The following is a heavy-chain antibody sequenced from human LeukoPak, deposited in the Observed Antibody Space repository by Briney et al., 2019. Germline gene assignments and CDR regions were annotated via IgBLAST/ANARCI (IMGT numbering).Heavy chain of an antibody. Sequence: SETLSLTCTVDGGSFTDFFWTWSRQAPGKGLEWIGSIYYSGNTYYNASLKSQVSISIDTSKNQFSLKLTSVTAADTAVYYCARQTGSGLFILPGGQGTLVTVSS. CDR2: IYYSGNT. V-gene: IGHV4-39*01. D-gene: IGHD3/OR15-3a*01. CDR1: GGSFTDFF. J-gene: IGHJ4*02. CDR3: ARQTGSGLFILP.